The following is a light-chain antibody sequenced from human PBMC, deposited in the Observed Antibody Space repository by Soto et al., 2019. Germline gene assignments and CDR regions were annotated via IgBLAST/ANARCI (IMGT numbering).Light chain of an antibody. J-gene: IGKJ1*01. CDR1: QAIRND. CDR2: AAS. V-gene: IGKV1-6*01. CDR3: LQDYNYPRT. Sequence: ATQMAQSPSSLSASVGDRVTIAGRASQAIRNDLAWYQQKPGEAPKLLIYAASSLQSGVPSRFSGRGSGTEFTLTISSLQPEDFATYYCLQDYNYPRTFGQGTKVDI.